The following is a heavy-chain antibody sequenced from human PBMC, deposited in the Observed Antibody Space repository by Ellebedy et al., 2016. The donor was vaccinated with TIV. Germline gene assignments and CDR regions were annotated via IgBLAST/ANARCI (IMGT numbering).Heavy chain of an antibody. V-gene: IGHV4-59*08. Sequence: SETLSLTXTVSGGSISSYYWSWIRQPPGKGLEWIGYIYYSGSTNYNPSLKSRVTISVDTSKNQFSLKLSSVTAADTAVYYCARSTEGVLTGSEAFDIWGQGTMVTVSS. D-gene: IGHD3-9*01. CDR1: GGSISSYY. CDR3: ARSTEGVLTGSEAFDI. CDR2: IYYSGST. J-gene: IGHJ3*02.